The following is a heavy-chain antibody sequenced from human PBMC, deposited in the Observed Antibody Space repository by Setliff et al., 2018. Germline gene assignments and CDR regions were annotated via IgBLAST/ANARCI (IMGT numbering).Heavy chain of an antibody. CDR2: IDHSGST. CDR1: GDSISSGDYF. V-gene: IGHV4-30-4*08. CDR3: ARSFSRREKFLLDY. J-gene: IGHJ4*02. Sequence: SETLSLTCTVSGDSISSGDYFWSWIRQPPGKGLEWIAYIDHSGSTNYNPSLKSRVTISMDTSKNQFSLKVSSVTAADTAVYYCARSFSRREKFLLDYWGQGALVTVSS.